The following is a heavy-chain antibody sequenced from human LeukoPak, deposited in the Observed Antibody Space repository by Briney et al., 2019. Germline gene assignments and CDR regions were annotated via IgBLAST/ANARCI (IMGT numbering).Heavy chain of an antibody. CDR3: AREGSGWEFDY. Sequence: SGPALVQPTPTLTLTCTFSGFSLSTRGMRVSWIRQPPVKALEWLAHIDWDEDKFYSTSLKTRLTISKDTSKNQVVLTMTNMDPVDTATYYCAREGSGWEFDYWGQGTLVTVSS. D-gene: IGHD6-19*01. CDR1: GFSLSTRGMR. V-gene: IGHV2-70*04. J-gene: IGHJ4*02. CDR2: IDWDEDK.